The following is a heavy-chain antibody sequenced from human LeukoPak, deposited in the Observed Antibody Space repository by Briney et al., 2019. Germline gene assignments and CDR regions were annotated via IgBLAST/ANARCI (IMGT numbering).Heavy chain of an antibody. J-gene: IGHJ6*02. Sequence: GGSLRLSCAASGFTFSSYAMHWVRQAPGKGLGWVAVISYDGSNKYYADSVKGRFTISRDNSKNTLYLQMNSLRAEDTAVYYCARVGGWGSYYYYYGMDVWGQGTTVTVSS. CDR3: ARVGGWGSYYYYYGMDV. CDR1: GFTFSSYA. CDR2: ISYDGSNK. V-gene: IGHV3-30-3*01. D-gene: IGHD3-16*01.